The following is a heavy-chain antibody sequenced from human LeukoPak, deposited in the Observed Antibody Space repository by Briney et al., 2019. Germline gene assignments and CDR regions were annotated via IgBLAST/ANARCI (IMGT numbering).Heavy chain of an antibody. CDR1: GYTFTIYG. Sequence: ASVKVSCKASGYTFTIYGISWVRQAPGQGLEWMGWISAYNGNTNYAQKLQGRVTITTDTSTSTAYMELRSLRSDDTAVYYRARDKYYYDSSGDFDYWGQGTLVTVSS. J-gene: IGHJ4*02. CDR2: ISAYNGNT. D-gene: IGHD3-22*01. V-gene: IGHV1-18*01. CDR3: ARDKYYYDSSGDFDY.